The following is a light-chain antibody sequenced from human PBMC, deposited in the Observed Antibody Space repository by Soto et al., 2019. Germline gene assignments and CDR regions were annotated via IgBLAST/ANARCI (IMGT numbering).Light chain of an antibody. CDR3: QQGNNWPLFT. V-gene: IGKV3-11*01. CDR2: TTS. J-gene: IGKJ3*01. Sequence: LSCRSSQSVSKSLAWYQQKPGQAPRLLIYTTSNRATGIPARFSGSGSRTDFTLTISSLEPEDFAVYYCQQGNNWPLFTFGPGTKVDI. CDR1: QSVSKS.